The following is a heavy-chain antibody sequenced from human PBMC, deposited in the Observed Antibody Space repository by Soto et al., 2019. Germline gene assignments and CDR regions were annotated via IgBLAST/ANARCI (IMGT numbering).Heavy chain of an antibody. J-gene: IGHJ4*02. D-gene: IGHD6-13*01. V-gene: IGHV3-74*01. Sequence: GGSLRLSCEAFGFVFTNFWMHWVRHVPGKGLVWVARIDTSGHSTNYAESVKGRFTISRDNAKNTVSLQMNSLRVEDTGVYYCAKDSWYFDLWSQGSQVTVSS. CDR2: IDTSGHST. CDR1: GFVFTNFW. CDR3: AKDSWYFDL.